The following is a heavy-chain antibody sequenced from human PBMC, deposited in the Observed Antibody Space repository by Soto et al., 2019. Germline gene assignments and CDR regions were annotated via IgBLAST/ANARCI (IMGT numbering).Heavy chain of an antibody. CDR1: GFTFDDYA. CDR2: ISWNSGSI. J-gene: IGHJ6*02. Sequence: EVQLVESGGGLVQPGRSLRLYCAASGFTFDDYAMHWVRQAPGKGLEWVSGISWNSGSIGYADSVKGRFTISRDNAKNSLYLQMNSLRAEDTALYYGAKDFGTAMVTGPYCYGMDVWGQGTTVTVSS. CDR3: AKDFGTAMVTGPYCYGMDV. V-gene: IGHV3-9*01. D-gene: IGHD5-18*01.